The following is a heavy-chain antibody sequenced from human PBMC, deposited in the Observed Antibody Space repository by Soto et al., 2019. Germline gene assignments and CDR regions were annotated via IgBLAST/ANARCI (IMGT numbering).Heavy chain of an antibody. D-gene: IGHD2-15*01. CDR1: GYTFTSYG. CDR3: ARLYCSGGSCYRSDAFDI. CDR2: ISAYNGNT. V-gene: IGHV1-18*01. J-gene: IGHJ3*02. Sequence: ASVKVSCKASGYTFTSYGISWVRQAPGQGLEWMGWISAYNGNTNYAQKLQGRVTMTTDTSTSTAYMELRSLRSDDTAVYYCARLYCSGGSCYRSDAFDIWGQGTMVTVSS.